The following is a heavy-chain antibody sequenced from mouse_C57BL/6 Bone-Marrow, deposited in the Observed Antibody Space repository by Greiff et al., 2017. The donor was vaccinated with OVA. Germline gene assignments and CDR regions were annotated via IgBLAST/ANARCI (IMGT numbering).Heavy chain of an antibody. CDR1: GFTFSSYA. Sequence: EVKLMESGEGLVKPGGSLKLSCAASGFTFSSYAMSWVRQTPEKRLEWVAYISSGGDYIYFADTVKGRFTISRDNARNTLYLQMSSLKSEDTAMYYCTRVKFITTVVDYYAMDYWGQGTSVTVSS. CDR3: TRVKFITTVVDYYAMDY. J-gene: IGHJ4*01. D-gene: IGHD1-1*01. V-gene: IGHV5-9-1*02. CDR2: ISSGGDYI.